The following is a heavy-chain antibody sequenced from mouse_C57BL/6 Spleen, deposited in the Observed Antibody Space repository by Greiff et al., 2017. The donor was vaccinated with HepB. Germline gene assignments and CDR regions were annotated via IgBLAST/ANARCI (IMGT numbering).Heavy chain of an antibody. V-gene: IGHV5-4*01. D-gene: IGHD2-4*01. CDR2: ISDGGSYT. CDR1: GFTFSSYA. J-gene: IGHJ2*01. Sequence: EVQGVESGGGLVKPGGSLKLSCAASGFTFSSYAMSWVRQTPEKRLEWVATISDGGSYTYYPDNVKGRFTISRDNAKNNLYLQMSHLKSEDTAMYYCARDYDYVGGDFDYWGQGTTLTVSS. CDR3: ARDYDYVGGDFDY.